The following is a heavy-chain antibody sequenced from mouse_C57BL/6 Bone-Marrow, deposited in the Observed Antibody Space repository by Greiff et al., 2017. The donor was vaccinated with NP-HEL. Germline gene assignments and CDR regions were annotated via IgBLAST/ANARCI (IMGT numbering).Heavy chain of an antibody. D-gene: IGHD2-3*01. CDR3: ARLIYDGYPTDLWYFDV. CDR2: ISSGGSYT. CDR1: GFTFSSYG. J-gene: IGHJ1*03. V-gene: IGHV5-6*01. Sequence: EVHLVESGGDLVKPGGSLKLSCAASGFTFSSYGMSWVRQTPDKRLEWVATISSGGSYTYYPDSVKGRFTISRDNAKNTLYLQMSSLKSEDTAMYYCARLIYDGYPTDLWYFDVWGTGTTVTVSS.